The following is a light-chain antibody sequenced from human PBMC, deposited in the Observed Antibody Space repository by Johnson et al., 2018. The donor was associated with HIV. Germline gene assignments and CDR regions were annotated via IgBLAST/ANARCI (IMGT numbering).Light chain of an antibody. V-gene: IGLV1-51*02. CDR3: GTWDSSRSSCLYV. Sequence: QSVLTQPPSVSAAPGQKVTISCSGSSSNIGNNYVSWYQQLPGTAPKLLIYENNKRPSGIPDRFSGSKSGTSATLGITGLQTGDEADYYCGTWDSSRSSCLYVFVTGTEVTVL. CDR1: SSNIGNNY. CDR2: ENN. J-gene: IGLJ1*01.